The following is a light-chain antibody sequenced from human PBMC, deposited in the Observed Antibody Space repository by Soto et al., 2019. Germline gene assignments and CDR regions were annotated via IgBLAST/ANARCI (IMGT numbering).Light chain of an antibody. Sequence: QSALTQPRSVSGSPGQSVTISCTGTSSDVGGYNYVSWYQQHPGKAPKLMIYDVSKRPSGVPDRFSGSKSGNKASLTISGLQAEDEADYYCCSYAGSYTDVFGTGTKLTVL. CDR2: DVS. J-gene: IGLJ1*01. V-gene: IGLV2-11*01. CDR3: CSYAGSYTDV. CDR1: SSDVGGYNY.